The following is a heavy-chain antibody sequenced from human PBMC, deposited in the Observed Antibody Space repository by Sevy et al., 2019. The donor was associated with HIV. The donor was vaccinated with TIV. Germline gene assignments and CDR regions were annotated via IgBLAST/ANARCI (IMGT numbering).Heavy chain of an antibody. J-gene: IGHJ3*02. V-gene: IGHV3-23*01. D-gene: IGHD5-18*01. CDR1: GFTFSSFA. CDR3: AKDQGGTGLVSAFDM. Sequence: GGSLRLSCAASGFTFSSFAMSWVRQAPGKGLEWVSDISGGGGSSHYADSVEGRFTISRDNSKKTLYLQMKSLRAEDTVVYYCAKDQGGTGLVSAFDMWGQGTMVTVSS. CDR2: ISGGGGSS.